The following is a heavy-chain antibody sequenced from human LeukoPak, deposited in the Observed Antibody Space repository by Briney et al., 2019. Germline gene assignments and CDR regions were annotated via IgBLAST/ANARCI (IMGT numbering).Heavy chain of an antibody. D-gene: IGHD3-9*01. CDR3: ARPVGGYFDREDAFDI. CDR2: ISSSGSTI. J-gene: IGHJ3*02. V-gene: IGHV3-11*01. Sequence: GGSLRLSCAASGFTFSDYYMSWIRQAPGKGLEWVSYISSSGSTIYYADSVKGRFTISRDNAKNSLYLQMNSLRAEDTAVYYCARPVGGYFDREDAFDIWGQGTMVTVSS. CDR1: GFTFSDYY.